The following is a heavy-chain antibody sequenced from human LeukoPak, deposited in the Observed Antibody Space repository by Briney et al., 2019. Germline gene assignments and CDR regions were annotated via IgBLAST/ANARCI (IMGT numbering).Heavy chain of an antibody. CDR1: GESFSGYY. Sequence: PSETLSLTCAVYGESFSGYYWSWIRQPPGRGLEWIGEINHSGSTNYNPSLKSRVTMSVDTSKNQFSLKMSSMTAADTAVYYCARRPRNSGSDDGPSGLDYWGQGTLVTVSS. CDR2: INHSGST. CDR3: ARRPRNSGSDDGPSGLDY. D-gene: IGHD1-26*01. J-gene: IGHJ4*02. V-gene: IGHV4-34*01.